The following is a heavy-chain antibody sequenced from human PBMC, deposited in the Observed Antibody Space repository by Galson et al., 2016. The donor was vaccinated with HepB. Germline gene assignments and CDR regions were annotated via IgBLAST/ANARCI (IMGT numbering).Heavy chain of an antibody. CDR1: GLSVGANY. D-gene: IGHD3-10*01. CDR2: IYGNGET. CDR3: AKSLIGTHHYYYYGMDV. V-gene: IGHV3-53*01. Sequence: SLRLSCAASGLSVGANYVTWVRQAPGKGLDWVSVIYGNGETYYGDPVRGRFTIYRDNSKNTLYLQMSSLRADDTAVYYCAKSLIGTHHYYYYGMDVWGQGTTVTVSS. J-gene: IGHJ6*02.